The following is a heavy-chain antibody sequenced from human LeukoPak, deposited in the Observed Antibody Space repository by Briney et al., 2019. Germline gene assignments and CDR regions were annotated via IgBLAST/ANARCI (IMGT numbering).Heavy chain of an antibody. D-gene: IGHD1-26*01. Sequence: SGPALVKPTQTLTLTCTFSGFSLSTSGMCVSWIRQPPGKALEWLARIDWDDDKYYSTSLKTRLTISKDTSKNQVVLTMTNMDPVDTATYYCAREELQAGYFDYWGQGTLVTVSS. CDR1: GFSLSTSGMC. CDR2: IDWDDDK. V-gene: IGHV2-70*11. J-gene: IGHJ4*02. CDR3: AREELQAGYFDY.